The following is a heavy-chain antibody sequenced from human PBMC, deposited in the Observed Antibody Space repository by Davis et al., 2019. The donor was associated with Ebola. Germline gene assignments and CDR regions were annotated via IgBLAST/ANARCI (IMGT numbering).Heavy chain of an antibody. CDR2: IDGGDGTT. CDR1: GFPFNFYV. V-gene: IGHV3-23*01. D-gene: IGHD3-22*01. Sequence: GGSLRLSCAGSGFPFNFYVMNWVRQTPGKGLEWVSGIDGGDGTTQYADSVKGRFTISRDNSKNTLYLQMNSLRAEDTAVYYCAKDRRGYHSAADYWGQGTLVTVSS. J-gene: IGHJ4*02. CDR3: AKDRRGYHSAADY.